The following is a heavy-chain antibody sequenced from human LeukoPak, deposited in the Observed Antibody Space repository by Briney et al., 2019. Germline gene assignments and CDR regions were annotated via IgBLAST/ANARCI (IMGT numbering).Heavy chain of an antibody. CDR1: GGSINSDSYY. CDR2: IYYSGGT. J-gene: IGHJ4*02. Sequence: SETLSLTCTVSGGSINSDSYYWAWIRQPPGKGLEWIASIYYSGGTYYNPSLKSRVTISVDTSRNQFSLKLNSVTAADTAVYYCASLAVAGLSEGYWGQGTLVIVSS. V-gene: IGHV4-39*01. CDR3: ASLAVAGLSEGY. D-gene: IGHD6-19*01.